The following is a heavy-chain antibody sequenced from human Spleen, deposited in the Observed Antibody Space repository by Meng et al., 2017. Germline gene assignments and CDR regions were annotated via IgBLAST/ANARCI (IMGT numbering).Heavy chain of an antibody. CDR1: GGSFSDYY. CDR3: ARGPTTMAHDFDY. Sequence: LRQWGAGQLNPSETLSLPCVVSGGSFSDYYWSWIRQPPGKGLEWIGEINHSGSTNYNPSLESRATISVDTSQNNLSLKLSSVTAADSAVYYCARGPTTMAHDFDYWGQGTLVTVSS. J-gene: IGHJ4*02. V-gene: IGHV4-34*01. CDR2: INHSGST. D-gene: IGHD4-11*01.